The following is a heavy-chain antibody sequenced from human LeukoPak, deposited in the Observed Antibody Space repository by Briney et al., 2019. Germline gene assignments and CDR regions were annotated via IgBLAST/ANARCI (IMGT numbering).Heavy chain of an antibody. J-gene: IGHJ6*04. V-gene: IGHV7-4-1*01. Sequence: GASVKVSCKASGYTFTSYAMNWVRQAPGQGLEWMGWINTNTGNPTYAQGFTGRFVFSLDTTVSTAYLQICSLKAEDTAVCYCARGNGSGSYYKGPYYYGMDVWGKGTTVTVSS. CDR1: GYTFTSYA. CDR2: INTNTGNP. D-gene: IGHD3-10*01. CDR3: ARGNGSGSYYKGPYYYGMDV.